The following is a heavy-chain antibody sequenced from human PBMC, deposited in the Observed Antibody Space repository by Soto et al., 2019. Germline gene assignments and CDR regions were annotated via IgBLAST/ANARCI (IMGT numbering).Heavy chain of an antibody. CDR2: FDPEDGET. Sequence: ASVKVSCKVSGYTLTELSMHWVRQAPGKGREWMGGFDPEDGETIYAQKFQGRVTMTEDTSTDTAYMELGSLRSEDTAVYYCATGFPGLTEITRTAFDIWGQGTMVTVSS. D-gene: IGHD3-10*01. CDR3: ATGFPGLTEITRTAFDI. J-gene: IGHJ3*02. V-gene: IGHV1-24*01. CDR1: GYTLTELS.